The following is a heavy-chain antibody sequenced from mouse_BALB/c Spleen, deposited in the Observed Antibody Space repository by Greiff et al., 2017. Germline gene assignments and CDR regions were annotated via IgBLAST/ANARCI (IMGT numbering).Heavy chain of an antibody. CDR1: GYAFSSSW. D-gene: IGHD2-10*01. CDR3: AREGSYYGNYFFDY. J-gene: IGHJ2*01. Sequence: VQLQQSGPELVKPGASVKISCKASGYAFSSSWMNWVKQRPGQGLEWIGRIYPGDGDTNYNGKFKGKATLTADKSSSTAYMQLSSLTSVDSAVYFCAREGSYYGNYFFDYWGQGTTLTVSS. V-gene: IGHV1-82*01. CDR2: IYPGDGDT.